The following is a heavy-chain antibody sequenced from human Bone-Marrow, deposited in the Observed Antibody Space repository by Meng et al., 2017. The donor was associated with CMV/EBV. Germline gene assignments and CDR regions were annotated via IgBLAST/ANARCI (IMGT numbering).Heavy chain of an antibody. V-gene: IGHV3-30*02. Sequence: GESLKISCAASGFTFSNYGMHWVRQAPGKGLEWVAFIRYDGGYKYYADSVKGRFTISRDNAKKSLYLEMNSLRAEDTAVYYCARDQFSGDYFYFWGQGTLVTVSS. CDR1: GFTFSNYG. CDR3: ARDQFSGDYFYF. D-gene: IGHD2-21*01. J-gene: IGHJ4*02. CDR2: IRYDGGYK.